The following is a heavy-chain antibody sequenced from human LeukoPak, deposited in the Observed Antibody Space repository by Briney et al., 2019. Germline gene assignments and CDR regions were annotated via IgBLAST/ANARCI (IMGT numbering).Heavy chain of an antibody. J-gene: IGHJ4*02. CDR1: GFTFSSHS. CDR2: ITSDSSTR. Sequence: GGSLRLSCAASGFTFSSHSMNWVRQAPGQGLEWVSYITSDSSTRFYADSVKGRFTASRDNAENSLYLQMNSLRAEDTAVHYCARDLLYSSSWPYYFDYWGQGTLVTVSS. CDR3: ARDLLYSSSWPYYFDY. D-gene: IGHD6-13*01. V-gene: IGHV3-48*01.